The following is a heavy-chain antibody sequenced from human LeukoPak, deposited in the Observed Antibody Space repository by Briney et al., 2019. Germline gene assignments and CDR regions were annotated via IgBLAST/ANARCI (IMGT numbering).Heavy chain of an antibody. J-gene: IGHJ4*02. CDR3: AKDVRGGCSGGTCYY. V-gene: IGHV3-23*01. Sequence: GGSLRLSCAASGFTFTAYAMIWVRQAPGKGLEWVSTISGSGDSTYYADSVKGRFTISRDNSKNTLYLQMNSLRAEDTAVYYCAKDVRGGCSGGTCYYWGQGTLVTVSS. CDR1: GFTFTAYA. CDR2: ISGSGDST. D-gene: IGHD2-15*01.